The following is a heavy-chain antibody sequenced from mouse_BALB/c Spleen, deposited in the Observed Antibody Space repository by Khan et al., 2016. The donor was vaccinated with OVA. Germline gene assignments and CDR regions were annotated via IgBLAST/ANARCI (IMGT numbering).Heavy chain of an antibody. CDR1: GYSITSDYA. CDR2: ISYSGST. V-gene: IGHV3-2*02. CDR3: ARSIMAN. J-gene: IGHJ2*01. Sequence: EVQLQESGPGLVKPSQSLSLTCTVTGYSITSDYAWNWIRQFPGNKLEWMGYISYSGSTSYNQSLKSRISITRDTSKNQFFLQLNYTNTEDTATYYCARSIMANWGQGTTLTVSS.